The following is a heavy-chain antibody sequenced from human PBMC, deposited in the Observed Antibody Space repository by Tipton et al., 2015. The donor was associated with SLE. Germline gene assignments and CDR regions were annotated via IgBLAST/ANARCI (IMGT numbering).Heavy chain of an antibody. J-gene: IGHJ2*01. V-gene: IGHV4-34*01. CDR3: ARVSGYCSGGSCYSGWYFDL. Sequence: TLSLTCAVYGGSFSGYYWSWIRQPPGKGLEWIGEINHSGSTNYNPSLKSRVTISVDTSKNQFSLKLSSVTAADTAVYYCARVSGYCSGGSCYSGWYFDLWGRGTLVTVSS. D-gene: IGHD2-15*01. CDR2: INHSGST. CDR1: GGSFSGYY.